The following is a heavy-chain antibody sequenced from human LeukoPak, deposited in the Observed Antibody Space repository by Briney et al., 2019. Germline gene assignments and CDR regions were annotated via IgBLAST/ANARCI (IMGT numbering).Heavy chain of an antibody. CDR3: AKDSTHGSGSYFENRINWFDP. J-gene: IGHJ5*02. V-gene: IGHV3-23*01. CDR1: GFTFSSYA. Sequence: PGGSLRLSCAASGFTFSSYAMSWVRQAPGKGLEWVSAISGSGGSTYYADSVKGRFTISRDNSKNTLYLQMNSLRAEDTAVYYCAKDSTHGSGSYFENRINWFDPWGQGTLVTVSS. D-gene: IGHD3-10*01. CDR2: ISGSGGST.